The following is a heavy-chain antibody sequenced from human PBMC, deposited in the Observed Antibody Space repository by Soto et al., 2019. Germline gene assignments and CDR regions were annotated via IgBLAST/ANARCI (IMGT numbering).Heavy chain of an antibody. Sequence: LSLTCTVSGGSISSGDYYWSWIRQPPGKGLEWIGYIYYSGSTYYNPSLKSRVTISVDTSKNQFSLKLSSVTAADTAVYYCAREKASRGIAAAVAWFDYWGRGTLVTVSS. V-gene: IGHV4-30-4*01. J-gene: IGHJ4*02. CDR3: AREKASRGIAAAVAWFDY. CDR1: GGSISSGDYY. CDR2: IYYSGST. D-gene: IGHD6-13*01.